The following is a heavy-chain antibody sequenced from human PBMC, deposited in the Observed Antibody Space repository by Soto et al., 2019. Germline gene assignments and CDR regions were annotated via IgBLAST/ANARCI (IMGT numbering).Heavy chain of an antibody. J-gene: IGHJ4*02. CDR1: GFIFSSYG. D-gene: IGHD7-27*01. Sequence: PGGSLRLSCAASGFIFSSYGMHWVRQAPGKGLEWVAVIWNDGSNEYYGDSVKGRFTISRDNSKNMLYLQMNSLRAEDTAVYYCARETNWGPDYWGQGTLVTVSS. V-gene: IGHV3-33*01. CDR3: ARETNWGPDY. CDR2: IWNDGSNE.